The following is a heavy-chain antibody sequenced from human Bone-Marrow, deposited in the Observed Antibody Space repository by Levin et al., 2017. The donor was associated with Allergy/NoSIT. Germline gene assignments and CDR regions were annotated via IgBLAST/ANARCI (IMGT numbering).Heavy chain of an antibody. Sequence: QPGGSLRLSCAASGFTFSSYWMSWVRQAPGKGLEWVANIKQDGSEKYYVESVKGRFTISRDNAKKSLYLQMNSLRAEDTAVYYCARDQRSSGWDFDYWGQGTLVTVSS. CDR1: GFTFSSYW. CDR3: ARDQRSSGWDFDY. CDR2: IKQDGSEK. J-gene: IGHJ4*02. D-gene: IGHD6-19*01. V-gene: IGHV3-7*01.